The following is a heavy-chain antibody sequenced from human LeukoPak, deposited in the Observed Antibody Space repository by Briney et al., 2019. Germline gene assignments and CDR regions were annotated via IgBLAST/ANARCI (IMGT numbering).Heavy chain of an antibody. D-gene: IGHD3-22*01. CDR3: AKTVSRYYYYYMDV. V-gene: IGHV3-30*18. Sequence: GGSLRLSCAASGFTFSSYGMHWVRQAPGKGLEWVAVISYDGSNKYYADSVKGRFTISRDNSKNTLYLQMNSLRAEDTALYYCAKTVSRYYYYYMDVWGKGTTVTVSS. CDR1: GFTFSSYG. CDR2: ISYDGSNK. J-gene: IGHJ6*03.